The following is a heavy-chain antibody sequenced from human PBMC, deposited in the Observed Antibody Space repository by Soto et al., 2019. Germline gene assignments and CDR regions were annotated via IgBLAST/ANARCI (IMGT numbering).Heavy chain of an antibody. CDR2: IYYDGSNK. CDR3: ARSQYSSSWYPFDY. CDR1: GFTFSSYG. V-gene: IGHV3-33*01. Sequence: QVQQVESGGGVVQPGRSLRLSCAASGFTFSSYGMHWVRQAPGKGLEWVAVIYYDGSNKYYADSVKGRFTISRDNSKNTLYLQMNSLRTEDTAVFYCARSQYSSSWYPFDYWGQGTLVTVSS. D-gene: IGHD6-13*01. J-gene: IGHJ4*02.